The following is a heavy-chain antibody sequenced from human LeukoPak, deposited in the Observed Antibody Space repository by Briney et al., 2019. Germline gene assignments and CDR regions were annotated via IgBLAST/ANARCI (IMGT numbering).Heavy chain of an antibody. V-gene: IGHV4-59*01. Sequence: SETLFLTCTVSGGSICNYYWTWIRQPPGKGLEWIGFIYYTGSTKYNPSLNSRVTMSIDTSKTQFSLNLSSAAAADTAVYYCARDDSGTYPYAFDIWGQGTLVTVSS. CDR1: GGSICNYY. CDR3: ARDDSGTYPYAFDI. J-gene: IGHJ3*02. D-gene: IGHD1-26*01. CDR2: IYYTGST.